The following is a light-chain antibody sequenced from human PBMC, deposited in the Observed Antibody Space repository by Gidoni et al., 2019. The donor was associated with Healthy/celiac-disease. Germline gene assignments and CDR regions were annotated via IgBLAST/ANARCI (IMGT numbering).Light chain of an antibody. Sequence: ALPLTQSPSSLSASVGDRVTITCRASQGISSALAWYQQKPGKAPKLRIYDASSLESGVPSRFSGRGSGTDFTLTISSLQPEDFATYYCQQLNNYPLTFXGXTKVEIK. CDR2: DAS. J-gene: IGKJ4*01. CDR1: QGISSA. CDR3: QQLNNYPLT. V-gene: IGKV1D-13*01.